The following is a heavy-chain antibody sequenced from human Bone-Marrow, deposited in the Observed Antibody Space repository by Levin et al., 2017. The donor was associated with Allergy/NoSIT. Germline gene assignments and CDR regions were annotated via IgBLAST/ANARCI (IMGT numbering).Heavy chain of an antibody. D-gene: IGHD1-1*01. CDR1: GYTYINYG. CDR3: AKVNGNNWRGAFDV. CDR2: ISGNNGNT. J-gene: IGHJ3*01. Sequence: GESLKISCKASGYTYINYGISWVRQAPGQGLEWMGWISGNNGNTQYAQNFQGRVTMTTDTSTTTAHTELRRLRSDDTAVYYCAKVNGNNWRGAFDVWGQGTNVTVSS. V-gene: IGHV1-18*01.